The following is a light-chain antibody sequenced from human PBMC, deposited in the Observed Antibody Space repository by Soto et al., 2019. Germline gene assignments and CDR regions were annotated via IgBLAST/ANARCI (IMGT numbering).Light chain of an antibody. Sequence: QSVLTQPASVSGSPGQSITISCTGTSSDVGGYNYVSWYQQHPGKAPKLIIYEVTNRPSGVSNRFSGSKSGNTASLTISGLQAEDEADYYCNSYTSSFTLALVFGGGTKLTVL. J-gene: IGLJ2*01. V-gene: IGLV2-14*01. CDR2: EVT. CDR3: NSYTSSFTLALV. CDR1: SSDVGGYNY.